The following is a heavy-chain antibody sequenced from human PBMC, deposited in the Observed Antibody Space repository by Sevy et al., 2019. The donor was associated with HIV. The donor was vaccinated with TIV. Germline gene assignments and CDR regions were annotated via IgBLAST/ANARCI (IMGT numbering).Heavy chain of an antibody. CDR1: GYTLTELS. CDR2: FDPEDGET. V-gene: IGHV1-24*01. J-gene: IGHJ4*02. Sequence: ASVKVSCKVSGYTLTELSMHWVRQAPGKGLEWMGGFDPEDGETIYAQKFQGRVTMTEDTSTDTAYMELSSLRSEDTAVYYCATGGSSLPNRGSWYFLGYFFDYWGQGTLVTVSS. CDR3: ATGGSSLPNRGSWYFLGYFFDY. D-gene: IGHD6-13*01.